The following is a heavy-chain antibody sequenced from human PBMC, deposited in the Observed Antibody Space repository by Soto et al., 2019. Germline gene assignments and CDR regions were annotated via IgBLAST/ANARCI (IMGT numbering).Heavy chain of an antibody. Sequence: SETLSLTCTVSGGSISSSSSYWGWIRQPPGKGLEWIGSIFYSGNTYYNPSLKSRVTISVDTSKNQFSLKLISVTTADTAVYFCAREGNLGRWIQPLDSWGQGTLVTVSS. V-gene: IGHV4-39*07. CDR3: AREGNLGRWIQPLDS. J-gene: IGHJ4*02. CDR1: GGSISSSSSY. D-gene: IGHD1-26*01. CDR2: IFYSGNT.